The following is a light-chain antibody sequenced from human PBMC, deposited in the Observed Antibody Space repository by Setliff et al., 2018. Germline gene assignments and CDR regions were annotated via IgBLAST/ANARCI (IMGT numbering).Light chain of an antibody. CDR1: SSDVGYYNY. Sequence: QSALAQPASVSGSPGQSITISCTGTSSDVGYYNYVSWYQQHPGEAPQLKIYEVSNRPSGVSDRFTGSKSGNTASLTISGLQAGDEADYYCSSHSSTGTYVFRTGTKVTVL. CDR3: SSHSSTGTYV. CDR2: EVS. V-gene: IGLV2-14*01. J-gene: IGLJ1*01.